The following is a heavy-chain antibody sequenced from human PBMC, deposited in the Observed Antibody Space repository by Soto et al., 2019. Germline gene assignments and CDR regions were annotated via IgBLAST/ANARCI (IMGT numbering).Heavy chain of an antibody. Sequence: SETLSLTCTVSGASISSYFWSWIRQPAGKGLEWIGRIYTSGSTDYNPSLESRVTMSVDTSKNQFSLRLTSVTAADTAVYFCARGSSSYYDYGMDVWGQGTTVTVSS. J-gene: IGHJ6*02. CDR3: ARGSSSYYDYGMDV. V-gene: IGHV4-4*07. D-gene: IGHD6-6*01. CDR2: IYTSGST. CDR1: GASISSYF.